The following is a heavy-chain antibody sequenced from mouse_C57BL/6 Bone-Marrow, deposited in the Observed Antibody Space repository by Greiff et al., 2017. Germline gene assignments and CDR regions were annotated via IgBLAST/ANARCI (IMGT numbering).Heavy chain of an antibody. V-gene: IGHV5-17*01. D-gene: IGHD1-1*01. CDR2: ISSGSSTI. Sequence: DVMLVESGGGLVKPGGSLKLSCAASGFTFSDYGMHWVRQAPEKGMEWVAYISSGSSTIYYADTVKGRVTISRDNAKNTLFLQMTSLRSEDTAMYYCARRLTTVVALDYWGQGTTLTVSS. CDR3: ARRLTTVVALDY. CDR1: GFTFSDYG. J-gene: IGHJ2*01.